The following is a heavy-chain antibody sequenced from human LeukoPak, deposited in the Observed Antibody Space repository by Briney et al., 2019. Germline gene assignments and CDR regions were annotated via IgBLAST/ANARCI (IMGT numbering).Heavy chain of an antibody. D-gene: IGHD2-15*01. V-gene: IGHV3-30-3*02. J-gene: IGHJ4*02. CDR2: MSYDGSNK. Sequence: GGSLRLSCAASGFTFSSYAMHWVRQAPGKGLEWVAVMSYDGSNKYYADSVKGRFTISRDNSKNTLYLQMNSLRAEDTAVYYCAKLLFYCSGGSCYSDSLGDYWGQGTLVTVSS. CDR3: AKLLFYCSGGSCYSDSLGDY. CDR1: GFTFSSYA.